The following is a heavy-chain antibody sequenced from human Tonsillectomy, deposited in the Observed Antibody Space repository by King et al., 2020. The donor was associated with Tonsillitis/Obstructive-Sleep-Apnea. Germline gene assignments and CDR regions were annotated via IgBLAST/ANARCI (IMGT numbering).Heavy chain of an antibody. D-gene: IGHD3-10*01. CDR3: ARGYYGSGTGKYMDV. CDR1: GYTFTDYG. V-gene: IGHV1-18*01. J-gene: IGHJ6*03. CDR2: ISAYNGNR. Sequence: QLVQSGAEVKKPGASVKVSCKASGYTFTDYGVTWVRQAPGQGLERMGWISAYNGNRNYAQKLQGRVTMTTDTPTRTAYMELSSLRSDDTAVYYCARGYYGSGTGKYMDVWGKGTTVTVSS.